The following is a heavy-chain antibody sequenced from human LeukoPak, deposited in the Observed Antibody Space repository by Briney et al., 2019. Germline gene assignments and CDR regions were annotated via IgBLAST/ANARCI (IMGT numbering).Heavy chain of an antibody. D-gene: IGHD6-13*01. CDR3: ARAGEKGSSWGYNWFDP. CDR1: GGTFSSYA. Sequence: GASVKVSCKASGGTFSSYAISWVRQATGQGLEWMGWMNPNSGNTGYAQKFQGRVTITRNTSISTAYMELSSLRSEDTAVYYCARAGEKGSSWGYNWFDPWGQGTLVTVSS. V-gene: IGHV1-8*03. CDR2: MNPNSGNT. J-gene: IGHJ5*02.